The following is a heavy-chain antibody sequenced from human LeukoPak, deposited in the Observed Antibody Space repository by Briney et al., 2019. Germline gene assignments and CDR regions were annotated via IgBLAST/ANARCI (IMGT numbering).Heavy chain of an antibody. D-gene: IGHD2/OR15-2a*01. Sequence: GESLRLSCAASGFTVSSNYMSWVRQAPGRGLEWVSVMYSGGSTYYADSVKGRFTISRDNSKNTLHLQMNSLRAEDTAVYYCAREINSASPHVKAYYYYYMDVWGKGTTVTVS. CDR3: AREINSASPHVKAYYYYYMDV. J-gene: IGHJ6*03. CDR2: MYSGGST. CDR1: GFTVSSNY. V-gene: IGHV3-53*01.